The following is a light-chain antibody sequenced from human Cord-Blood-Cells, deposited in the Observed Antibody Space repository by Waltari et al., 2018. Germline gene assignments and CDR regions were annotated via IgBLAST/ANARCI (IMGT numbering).Light chain of an antibody. CDR1: QSLLHSNGYNY. CDR2: LGS. Sequence: DIVMTKSPLSLPVTPGEPASISCRSSQSLLHSNGYNYLDWYLQKPGQSPQLLIYLGSNRASGVPDRFSGSRSGTDFTLKISRVEAEDVGVYYCMQALQTPYTFGQGTKLEIK. V-gene: IGKV2-28*01. CDR3: MQALQTPYT. J-gene: IGKJ2*01.